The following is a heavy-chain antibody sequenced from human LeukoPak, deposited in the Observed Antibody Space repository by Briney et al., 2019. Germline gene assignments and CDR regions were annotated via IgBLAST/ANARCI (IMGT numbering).Heavy chain of an antibody. V-gene: IGHV3-23*01. CDR2: ISGSGGST. CDR3: AKSLYYYEAASDY. D-gene: IGHD3-22*01. Sequence: GGSLRLSCAASGFTFSSYAMSWVRQAPGKGLEWVSAISGSGGSTYYADSVKGRYTISRDNSKNTLYLQMNSLRAEDTAVYYCAKSLYYYEAASDYWGQGTLVTVSS. CDR1: GFTFSSYA. J-gene: IGHJ4*02.